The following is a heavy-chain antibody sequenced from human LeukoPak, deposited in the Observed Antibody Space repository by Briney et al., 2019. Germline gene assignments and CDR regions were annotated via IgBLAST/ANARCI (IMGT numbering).Heavy chain of an antibody. CDR2: ISYDGSNK. V-gene: IGHV3-30-3*01. CDR3: ARDPHSSSYYMDV. CDR1: GFTFSSYA. D-gene: IGHD6-6*01. J-gene: IGHJ6*03. Sequence: QTGGSLRLSCAASGFTFSSYAMHWVRQAPGKGLEWVAVISYDGSNKYYADSVKGRFTISRDNSKNTLYLQMNSLRAEDTAVYYCARDPHSSSYYMDVWGKGTTVTVSS.